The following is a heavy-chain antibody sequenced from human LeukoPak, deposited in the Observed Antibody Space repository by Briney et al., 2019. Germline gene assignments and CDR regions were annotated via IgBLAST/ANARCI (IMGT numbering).Heavy chain of an antibody. CDR2: IYYSGST. J-gene: IGHJ4*02. D-gene: IGHD5-18*01. V-gene: IGHV4-59*01. Sequence: SETLSLTCTISGGSISSYYWSWIRQPPGKGLEWIGYIYYSGSTNYNPSLKSRVTISVDTSKNQFSLKLSSVTAADTAVYYCARHSRLRGYSYGSPLDYWGQGTLVTVSS. CDR3: ARHSRLRGYSYGSPLDY. CDR1: GGSISSYY.